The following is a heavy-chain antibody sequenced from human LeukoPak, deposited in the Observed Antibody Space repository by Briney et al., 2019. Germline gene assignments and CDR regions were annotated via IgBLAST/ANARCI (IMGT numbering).Heavy chain of an antibody. CDR2: ISSSSSYI. CDR1: GFTLSSYS. CDR3: ASDRYDRSGYYDY. Sequence: GGSLRLSCAASGFTLSSYSMNWVRQAPGKGLEWVSSISSSSSYIHYTDSVKGRFTISRDNTKKSLYLQMNSLRAEDTAVYYCASDRYDRSGYYDYWGQGTLVTVSS. D-gene: IGHD3-22*01. J-gene: IGHJ4*02. V-gene: IGHV3-21*01.